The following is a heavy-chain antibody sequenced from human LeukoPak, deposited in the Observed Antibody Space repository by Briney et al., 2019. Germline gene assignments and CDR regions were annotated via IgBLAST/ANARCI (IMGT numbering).Heavy chain of an antibody. CDR3: ARDGYSSGWHFFGY. CDR1: GFTFSSYE. D-gene: IGHD6-19*01. Sequence: PGGSLRLSCAASGFTFSSYEMNWVRQAPGKGLEWVSYISSSGSTIYYADSVKGRFTISRDNAKNSLYLQMNSLRAEDTAVYYCARDGYSSGWHFFGYWGQGTLVTVSS. CDR2: ISSSGSTI. J-gene: IGHJ4*02. V-gene: IGHV3-48*03.